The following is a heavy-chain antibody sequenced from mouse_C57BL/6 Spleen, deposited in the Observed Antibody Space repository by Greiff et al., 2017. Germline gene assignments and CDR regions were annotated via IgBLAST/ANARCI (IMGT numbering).Heavy chain of an antibody. CDR1: GYSFTDYN. V-gene: IGHV1-39*01. CDR2: INPNYGTT. D-gene: IGHD2-3*01. Sequence: VQLQQSGPELVKPGASVKISCKASGYSFTDYNMNWVKQSNGKSLEWIGVINPNYGTTSYNQKFKGKATLIVDQSSSTAYMQLNSLTSEDSAVYYCARGLLRRYYYAMDYWGQGTSVTVSS. CDR3: ARGLLRRYYYAMDY. J-gene: IGHJ4*01.